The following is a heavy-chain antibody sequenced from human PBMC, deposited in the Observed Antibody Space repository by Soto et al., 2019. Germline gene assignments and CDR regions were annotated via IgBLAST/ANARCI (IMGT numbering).Heavy chain of an antibody. CDR1: GFTFSSYA. D-gene: IGHD5-12*01. CDR2: ISGSGGST. CDR3: AKGSAGSGYVPLWADYYYYMDV. V-gene: IGHV3-23*01. Sequence: PGGSLRLSCAASGFTFSSYAMSWVRQAPGKGLEWVSAISGSGGSTYYADSVKGRFTISRDNSKNTLYLQMNSLRAEDTAVYYCAKGSAGSGYVPLWADYYYYMDVWGKGTTVTVSS. J-gene: IGHJ6*03.